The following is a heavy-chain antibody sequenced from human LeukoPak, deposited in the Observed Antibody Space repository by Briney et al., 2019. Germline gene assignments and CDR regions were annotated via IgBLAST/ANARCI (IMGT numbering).Heavy chain of an antibody. D-gene: IGHD3-10*01. J-gene: IGHJ5*02. CDR1: GYSISSDYY. Sequence: SETLSLTCSVSGYSISSDYYWGWIRQPPGKGLECIGTIYHSGSTYYNPSLKSRVTISLDTSKNQFSLKLSSVTAADTAVYYCARAKVITMVRGVIMALATLNNWFDPWGQGTLVTVSS. CDR2: IYHSGST. V-gene: IGHV4-38-2*02. CDR3: ARAKVITMVRGVIMALATLNNWFDP.